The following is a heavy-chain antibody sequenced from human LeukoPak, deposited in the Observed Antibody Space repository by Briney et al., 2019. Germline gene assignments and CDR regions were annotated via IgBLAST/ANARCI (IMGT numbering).Heavy chain of an antibody. CDR3: ARVGSGWIQRDY. D-gene: IGHD6-19*01. V-gene: IGHV3-30*04. J-gene: IGHJ4*02. Sequence: PGGSLRLSCAASGFTFSSHAMHWVRQAPGRGLEWVAVISYDGSNKYYADSVKGRFTISRDNSENTLYLQMNSLRAEDTAVYYCARVGSGWIQRDYWGQGTLVTVSS. CDR1: GFTFSSHA. CDR2: ISYDGSNK.